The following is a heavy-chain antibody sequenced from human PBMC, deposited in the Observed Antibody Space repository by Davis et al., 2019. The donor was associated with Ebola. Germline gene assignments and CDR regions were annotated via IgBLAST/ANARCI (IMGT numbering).Heavy chain of an antibody. V-gene: IGHV3-30-3*01. J-gene: IGHJ4*02. D-gene: IGHD3-22*01. CDR2: ISYDGSNK. CDR3: ARAEDSSGYYYGY. CDR1: GFTFSSYA. Sequence: GESLKISCAASGFTFSSYAMHWVRQAPGKGLEWVAVISYDGSNKYYADSVKGRFTISRDNSKNTLYLQMNSLRAEDTAVYYCARAEDSSGYYYGYWGQGTLVTVSS.